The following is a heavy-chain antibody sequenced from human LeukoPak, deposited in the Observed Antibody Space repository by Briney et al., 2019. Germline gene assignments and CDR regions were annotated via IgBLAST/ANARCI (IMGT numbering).Heavy chain of an antibody. CDR2: INHSGST. Sequence: TSETLSLTCAVYGGSFSGYYWSWIRQPPGKGLEWIGEINHSGSTNYNPSLKSRVTISVDTSKNQFSLKLSSVTAADTAVYYCASRAFSYCSGGSCPPAYFDYWGQGTLVTVSS. CDR3: ASRAFSYCSGGSCPPAYFDY. D-gene: IGHD2-15*01. J-gene: IGHJ4*02. CDR1: GGSFSGYY. V-gene: IGHV4-34*01.